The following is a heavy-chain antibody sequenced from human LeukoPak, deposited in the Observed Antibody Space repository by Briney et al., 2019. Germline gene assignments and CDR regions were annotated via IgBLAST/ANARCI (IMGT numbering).Heavy chain of an antibody. CDR1: GFTFSSYG. CDR2: ISYDGSNK. D-gene: IGHD3-22*01. Sequence: GGPLRLSCAASGFTFSSYGMHWVRQAPGKGLEWVAVISYDGSNKYYADSVKGRFTISRDNSKNTLYLQMNSLRAEDTAVYYCAKSSGYYYWYYFDYWGQGTLVTVSS. J-gene: IGHJ4*02. V-gene: IGHV3-30*18. CDR3: AKSSGYYYWYYFDY.